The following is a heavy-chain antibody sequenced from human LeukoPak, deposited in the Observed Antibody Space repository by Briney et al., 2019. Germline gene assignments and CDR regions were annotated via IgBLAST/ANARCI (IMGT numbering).Heavy chain of an antibody. CDR1: GYTFTSYY. D-gene: IGHD3-9*01. CDR2: INPSGGST. Sequence: ASVKVSCKASGYTFTSYYMHWVRQAPGQGLEWMGIINPSGGSTGYAQKFQGRVTMTRDTSTSTVYMELSSLRSEGTAVYYCASFISVTGYRYYGMDVWGQGTTVTVSS. CDR3: ASFISVTGYRYYGMDV. J-gene: IGHJ6*02. V-gene: IGHV1-46*01.